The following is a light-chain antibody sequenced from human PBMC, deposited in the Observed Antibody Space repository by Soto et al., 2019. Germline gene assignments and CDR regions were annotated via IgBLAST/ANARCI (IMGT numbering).Light chain of an antibody. CDR2: GAS. V-gene: IGKV3-15*01. Sequence: EIVMTQSPATLSVSPGERATLSCRASQSVYSNLAWYQQKPGQAPRLLIYGASTRATGIPARFSGSGSGTEFTLTISSLQSEDFAVYLCQQYNNWPRTFGQGTKVEIK. J-gene: IGKJ1*01. CDR1: QSVYSN. CDR3: QQYNNWPRT.